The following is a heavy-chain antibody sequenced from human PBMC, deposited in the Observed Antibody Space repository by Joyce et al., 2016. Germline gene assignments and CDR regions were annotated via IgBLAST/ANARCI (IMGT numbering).Heavy chain of an antibody. J-gene: IGHJ4*02. CDR3: AKMTTVTTGIDS. V-gene: IGHV3-23*01. CDR1: GFTFSSYA. CDR2: FSGGGGST. Sequence: EVQLLDSGGGLVQPGGSLRLSCAASGFTFSSYAMRWVRQAPGKGMKVVSGFSGGGGSTYYADSVKVRFTTSRDNSNNTLYLQMNSLRAEDTAVDYCAKMTTVTTGIDSWGQGTLVTVSS. D-gene: IGHD4-17*01.